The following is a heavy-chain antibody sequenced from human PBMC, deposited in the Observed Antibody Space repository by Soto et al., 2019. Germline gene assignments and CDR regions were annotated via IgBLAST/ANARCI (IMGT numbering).Heavy chain of an antibody. D-gene: IGHD6-19*01. V-gene: IGHV2-5*01. J-gene: IGHJ4*02. CDR2: IYWNDDK. CDR1: WFSLSTSGVA. Sequence: QITLKESGPTLVKPTQTLTLTCTFSWFSLSTSGVAVGWIRQPPGKALEWLALIYWNDDKRYSTSLKSRLPITKGTSKNQVVLTTSNMGPAVTATYYCAQASIIVPGTYPYLGQGTLVTVSS. CDR3: AQASIIVPGTYPY.